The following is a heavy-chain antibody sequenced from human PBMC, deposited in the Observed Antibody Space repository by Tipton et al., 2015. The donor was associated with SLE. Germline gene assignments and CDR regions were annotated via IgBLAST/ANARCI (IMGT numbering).Heavy chain of an antibody. V-gene: IGHV4-39*07. Sequence: TLSLTCTVSGGSISSSRYYWGWIRQPPGKGLEWIGNVYYSGSTHYNPSLKSRVTISTDTSKNQFSVKLSSVTAADTAVYYCAREGAYYYGSGSPGAFDIWGQGTLVTVSS. CDR3: AREGAYYYGSGSPGAFDI. J-gene: IGHJ3*02. CDR2: VYYSGST. D-gene: IGHD3-10*01. CDR1: GGSISSSRYY.